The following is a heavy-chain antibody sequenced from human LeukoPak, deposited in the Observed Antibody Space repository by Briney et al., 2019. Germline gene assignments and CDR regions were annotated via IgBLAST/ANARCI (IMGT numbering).Heavy chain of an antibody. CDR2: ISGSGDVT. Sequence: GGSLRLSCAASGFTFSSYAMSWVRQAPGKGLEWVSAISGSGDVTKYADSVKGRFTISRDNSKNTVYLQMDSLRAEDAAMYYCTKGLRPIGWLAHDLWGQGTLVTVSS. J-gene: IGHJ5*02. V-gene: IGHV3-23*01. CDR3: TKGLRPIGWLAHDL. D-gene: IGHD3-10*01. CDR1: GFTFSSYA.